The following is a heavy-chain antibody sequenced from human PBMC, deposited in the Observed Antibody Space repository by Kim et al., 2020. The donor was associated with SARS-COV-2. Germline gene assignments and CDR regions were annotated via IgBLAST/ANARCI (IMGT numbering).Heavy chain of an antibody. Sequence: ASVKVSCKTSGYIFTRYPIHWVRQAPGQRLEWMGWINTGNGNTKYSQKFQGRVTITRDTSASIAYMYLSSLRSEDTAVYYCARDSDLFGSSPYDSWGQGSLVTVSS. D-gene: IGHD6-6*01. J-gene: IGHJ4*02. CDR2: INTGNGNT. CDR1: GYIFTRYP. V-gene: IGHV1-3*04. CDR3: ARDSDLFGSSPYDS.